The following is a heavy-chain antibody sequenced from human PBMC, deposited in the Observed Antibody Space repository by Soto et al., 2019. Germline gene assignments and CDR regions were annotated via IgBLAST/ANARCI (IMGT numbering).Heavy chain of an antibody. J-gene: IGHJ4*02. CDR2: ISGSGGGT. Sequence: PGGSLRLSCADSGFTFSSYAMSWVRQAPGKGLEWVSSISGSGGGTYYADSVKGRFTFSRDNSKNTLYLQMNSLRAEDTAVYYCAKFGMATTKRSPPYYIDYWGQGALVTVSS. V-gene: IGHV3-23*01. CDR1: GFTFSSYA. CDR3: AKFGMATTKRSPPYYIDY. D-gene: IGHD1-1*01.